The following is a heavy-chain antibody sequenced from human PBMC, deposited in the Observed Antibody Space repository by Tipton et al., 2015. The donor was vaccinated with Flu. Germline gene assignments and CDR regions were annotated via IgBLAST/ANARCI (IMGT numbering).Heavy chain of an antibody. D-gene: IGHD7-27*01. CDR2: IYSGGNT. Sequence: AVSGFSVTNNYMTWVRQAPGKGLEWVSVIYSGGNTFYSDSVKGRFTISRDNSKNTLYLQMNSLRAEDTAVYYCAKGPELGMGFHPQYWGQGTLVTVSS. V-gene: IGHV3-53*01. CDR1: GFSVTNNY. CDR3: AKGPELGMGFHPQY. J-gene: IGHJ4*02.